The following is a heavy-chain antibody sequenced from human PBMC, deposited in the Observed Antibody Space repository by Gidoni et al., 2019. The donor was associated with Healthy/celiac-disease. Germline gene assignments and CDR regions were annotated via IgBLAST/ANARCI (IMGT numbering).Heavy chain of an antibody. CDR2: IIPIFGTA. Sequence: VQLVQSGAEVKKPGSSVKVSCKASAGAFSSYAISWVRQAPGHGLEWMGGIIPIFGTANYAQKFQGRVTITADESTSTAYMELSSLRSEDTAVYYCAGAGGDILTGFFDYWGQGTLVTVSS. CDR3: AGAGGDILTGFFDY. CDR1: AGAFSSYA. V-gene: IGHV1-69*01. J-gene: IGHJ4*02. D-gene: IGHD3-9*01.